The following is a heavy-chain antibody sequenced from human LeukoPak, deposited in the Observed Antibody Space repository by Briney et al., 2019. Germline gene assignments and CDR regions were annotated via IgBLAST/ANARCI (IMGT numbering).Heavy chain of an antibody. D-gene: IGHD4-17*01. J-gene: IGHJ4*02. CDR2: IYYSGST. CDR3: ARLPTTVTTGN. V-gene: IGHV4-59*08. CDR1: GGPISSYY. Sequence: SETLSLTCTVSGGPISSYYWSWIRQPPGKGLEWIGYIYYSGSTNYNPSLKSRVTISVDTSKNQFSLKLSSVTAADTAVYYCARLPTTVTTGNWGQGTLVTVSS.